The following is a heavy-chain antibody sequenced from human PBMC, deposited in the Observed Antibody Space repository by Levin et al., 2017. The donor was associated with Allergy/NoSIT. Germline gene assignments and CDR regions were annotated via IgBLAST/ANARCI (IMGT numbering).Heavy chain of an antibody. V-gene: IGHV5-10-1*01. Sequence: GGSLRLSCKGSGSSFTSYWLIWVRQMPGKGLEWMGKIDPTDSYTNYSPSLEGHVTISTDNSLSTAYLQWSSLKASDTAMYFCARVEGYGSVSYHFQHWGQGTLVTVSS. J-gene: IGHJ1*01. CDR1: GSSFTSYW. CDR3: ARVEGYGSVSYHFQH. D-gene: IGHD3-10*01. CDR2: IDPTDSYT.